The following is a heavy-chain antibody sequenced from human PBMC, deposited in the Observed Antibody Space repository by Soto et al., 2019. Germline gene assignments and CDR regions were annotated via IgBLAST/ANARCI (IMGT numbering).Heavy chain of an antibody. D-gene: IGHD3-3*01. V-gene: IGHV1-18*01. Sequence: QGQLVQSGAEVKKPGASVKVSCTASGNTFTNFGVTWVRQAPGQGLEWMGWISAYTDDPNYAQKFQGRVTITADTSTNIAYMELRSLRSEDTAVYYCNRGSEYDFWSGYLWGQGTLVSVSS. CDR2: ISAYTDDP. CDR3: NRGSEYDFWSGYL. CDR1: GNTFTNFG. J-gene: IGHJ4*02.